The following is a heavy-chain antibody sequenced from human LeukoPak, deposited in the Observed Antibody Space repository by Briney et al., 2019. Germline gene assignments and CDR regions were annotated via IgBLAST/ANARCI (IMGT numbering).Heavy chain of an antibody. V-gene: IGHV1-2*02. Sequence: ASVKVSCKASGYTFTGYYMHWVRQAPGQGLEWMGWINPNSGGTNYAQKFQGRVTMTRDTSISTAYMELSRLRSDDTAVYYCARATTVSYPGRLDYWGQGTLVTVSS. CDR1: GYTFTGYY. J-gene: IGHJ4*02. D-gene: IGHD4-17*01. CDR2: INPNSGGT. CDR3: ARATTVSYPGRLDY.